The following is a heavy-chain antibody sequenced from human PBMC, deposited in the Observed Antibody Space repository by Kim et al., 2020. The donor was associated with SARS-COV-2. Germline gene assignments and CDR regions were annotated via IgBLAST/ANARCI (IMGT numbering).Heavy chain of an antibody. Sequence: ASVKVSCKASGYTFTGYYMHWVRQAPGQGLEWMGWINPNSGGTNYAQKFQGRVTMTRDTSISTAYMELSRLRSDDTAVYYCASQLRITMIVVVHYAFDIWGKGKMVTVSS. D-gene: IGHD3-22*01. J-gene: IGHJ3*02. CDR2: INPNSGGT. V-gene: IGHV1-2*02. CDR1: GYTFTGYY. CDR3: ASQLRITMIVVVHYAFDI.